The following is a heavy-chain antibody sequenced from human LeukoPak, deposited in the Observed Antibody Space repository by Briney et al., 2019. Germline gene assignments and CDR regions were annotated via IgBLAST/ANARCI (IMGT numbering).Heavy chain of an antibody. D-gene: IGHD2-15*01. CDR2: ISGSGGST. CDR3: ANSFYCSGGSCYDDY. V-gene: IGHV3-23*01. CDR1: RFTFSSYA. J-gene: IGHJ4*02. Sequence: PGGSLRLSCAASRFTFSSYAMSWVRQAPGKGLEWVSAISGSGGSTYYADSVKGRFTISRDNSKNTLYLQMNSLRAEDTAVYYCANSFYCSGGSCYDDYWGQGTLVTVSS.